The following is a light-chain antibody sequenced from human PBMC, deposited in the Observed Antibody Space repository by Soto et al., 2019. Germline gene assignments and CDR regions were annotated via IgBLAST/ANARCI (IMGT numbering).Light chain of an antibody. CDR3: QQYNSWLWT. J-gene: IGKJ1*01. CDR1: QSVSNNY. V-gene: IGKV3-20*01. CDR2: GAS. Sequence: IAFTPSPSTLSLSPCERATPPCKTSQSVSNNYLAWYQQKPGQAPRLLIYGASNRATGIPDRFSGSGSGTEFTLIISSLQSEDSAVYYCQQYNSWLWTFGQGTKVDIK.